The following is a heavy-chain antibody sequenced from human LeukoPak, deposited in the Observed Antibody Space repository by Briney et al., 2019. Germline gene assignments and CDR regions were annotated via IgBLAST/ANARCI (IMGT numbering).Heavy chain of an antibody. D-gene: IGHD2-15*01. CDR2: ISWNGAST. CDR1: GFTFDDYA. J-gene: IGHJ5*02. CDR3: AKDGVVAALGDNWFDP. V-gene: IGHV3-43D*03. Sequence: GGSLRLSCAASGFTFDDYAMHWVRQAPGKGLEWVSLISWNGASTYYADAVKGRFTISRDNSKNSLYLQMNSLRAEDTAFYYCAKDGVVAALGDNWFDPWGQGTLVTVSS.